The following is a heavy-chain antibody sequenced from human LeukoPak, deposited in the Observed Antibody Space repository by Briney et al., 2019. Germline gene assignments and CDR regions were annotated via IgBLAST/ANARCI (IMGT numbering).Heavy chain of an antibody. D-gene: IGHD4-17*01. CDR1: GGSISSGGYS. V-gene: IGHV4-30-2*01. CDR2: IYHSGST. J-gene: IGHJ4*02. CDR3: ARYTVARGFDY. Sequence: PSETLSLTCAVSGGSISSGGYSWSWIRQPPGKGLEWIGYIYHSGSTYYNPSLKSRVTISVDRSKNQFSLKLSSVTAADTAVYYCARYTVARGFDYWGQGTLVTASS.